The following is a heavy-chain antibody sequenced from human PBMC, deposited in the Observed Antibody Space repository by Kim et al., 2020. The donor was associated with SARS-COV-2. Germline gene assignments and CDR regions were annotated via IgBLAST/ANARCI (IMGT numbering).Heavy chain of an antibody. V-gene: IGHV4-59*01. Sequence: SETLSLTCTVSGGSLSPYYRSWIRQPPGKGLEWIGYMHYSGRANYSPSLKSRVAISVDTSKNHFSLNLTSVTAADTAKYFCARFQHGSGSYLDPFDIWGQGTLVTVSS. D-gene: IGHD3-10*01. CDR1: GGSLSPYY. CDR2: MHYSGRA. J-gene: IGHJ3*02. CDR3: ARFQHGSGSYLDPFDI.